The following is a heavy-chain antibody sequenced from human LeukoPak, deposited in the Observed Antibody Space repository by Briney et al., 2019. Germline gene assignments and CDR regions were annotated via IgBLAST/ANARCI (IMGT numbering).Heavy chain of an antibody. D-gene: IGHD6-13*01. J-gene: IGHJ3*02. Sequence: GGSLRLSCVASGFAFSNYWIHWVRQAPGKGLVWVSRINSDRTSTIYADSVKGRFTISRDNAKNSLYLQMNSLRAEDTAVYYCARDWPSGWQQLPDYDAVDIWGQGTMVTVSS. CDR3: ARDWPSGWQQLPDYDAVDI. CDR1: GFAFSNYW. CDR2: INSDRTST. V-gene: IGHV3-74*01.